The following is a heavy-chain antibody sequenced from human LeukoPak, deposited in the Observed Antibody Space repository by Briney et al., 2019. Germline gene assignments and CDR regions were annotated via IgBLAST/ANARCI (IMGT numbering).Heavy chain of an antibody. CDR1: GGSFSGYY. Sequence: SETLSLTCAVYGGSFSGYYWIWIRQPPGKGLEWIGEINHSGSTNYNPSLKSRVTISVDTSKNQLSLKLSSVTAADTAVYYCASEPAAKGAFDIWGQGTMVTVSS. V-gene: IGHV4-34*01. CDR3: ASEPAAKGAFDI. CDR2: INHSGST. D-gene: IGHD2-2*01. J-gene: IGHJ3*02.